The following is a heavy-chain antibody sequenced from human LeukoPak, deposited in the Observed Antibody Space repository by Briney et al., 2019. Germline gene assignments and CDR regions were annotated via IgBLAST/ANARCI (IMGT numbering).Heavy chain of an antibody. CDR2: IYISGST. CDR1: GDSISSYY. CDR3: ARGGSTGTNLNWVDP. V-gene: IGHV4-4*07. J-gene: IGHJ5*02. Sequence: SETLSLTCSVSGDSISSYYWSWIRQPAGKGLEWIGRIYISGSTNYNPSLKSRVTISVDTSKNQFSLKLSSVTAADTAVYYCARGGSTGTNLNWVDPWGQGTLVTVSS. D-gene: IGHD1-1*01.